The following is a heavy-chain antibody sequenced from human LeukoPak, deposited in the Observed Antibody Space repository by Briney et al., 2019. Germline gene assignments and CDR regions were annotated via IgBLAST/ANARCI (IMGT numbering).Heavy chain of an antibody. CDR2: ISGSGGSP. Sequence: PGGSLRLSCGASGFTFSSYAMSWVRQAPGKGLEWVSSISGSGGSPYYADSVKGRFTISRDNSKNTLYLQMNSLRAEDTAVYYCAKDWGTAMVNYYFDYWGQGTLVTVSS. CDR1: GFTFSSYA. D-gene: IGHD5-18*01. CDR3: AKDWGTAMVNYYFDY. V-gene: IGHV3-23*01. J-gene: IGHJ4*02.